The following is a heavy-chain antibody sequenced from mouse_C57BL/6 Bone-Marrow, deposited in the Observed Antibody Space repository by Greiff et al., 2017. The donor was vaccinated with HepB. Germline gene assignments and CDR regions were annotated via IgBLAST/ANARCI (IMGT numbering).Heavy chain of an antibody. V-gene: IGHV5-12*01. Sequence: EVKVVESGGGLVQPGGSLKLSCAASGFTFSDYYMYWVRQTPVKRLEWVAYISNGGGSTYYPDNVKGRFTISRDNAKNNLYLQMSHLKSEDTAMYYCARDEGFAYWGQGTLVTVSA. J-gene: IGHJ3*01. CDR3: ARDEGFAY. CDR1: GFTFSDYY. CDR2: ISNGGGST.